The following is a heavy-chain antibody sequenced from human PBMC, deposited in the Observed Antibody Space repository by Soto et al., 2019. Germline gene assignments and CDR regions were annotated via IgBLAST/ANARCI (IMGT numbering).Heavy chain of an antibody. CDR3: AVDDQCSSINCPGAYDI. V-gene: IGHV3-15*01. Sequence: EVQLVESGGGLVKPGGSLRLSCAASGFTFTDVWMTWVRQAPGKGLEWVGRIKRKIDGETTDYAAPVKGRYSISRDDLKNMLFLQMNSLKSEDTAVYYCAVDDQCSSINCPGAYDIWGQGTMVTVSS. J-gene: IGHJ3*02. CDR1: GFTFTDVW. CDR2: IKRKIDGETT. D-gene: IGHD2-2*01.